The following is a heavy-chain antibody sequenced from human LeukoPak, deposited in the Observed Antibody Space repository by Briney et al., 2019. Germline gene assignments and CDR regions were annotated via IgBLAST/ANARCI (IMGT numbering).Heavy chain of an antibody. CDR1: GDIFSTYY. CDR2: INTNIGGT. J-gene: IGHJ4*02. V-gene: IGHV1-2*02. Sequence: RASVKVSCKVSGDIFSTYYIQWVRQALGEGLEWVGWINTNIGGTNSAPKFQGRVSLTTDTSISTAYLELTRLTSDDTAIYYCARNWELWGQGTLVTVSS. D-gene: IGHD1-26*01. CDR3: ARNWEL.